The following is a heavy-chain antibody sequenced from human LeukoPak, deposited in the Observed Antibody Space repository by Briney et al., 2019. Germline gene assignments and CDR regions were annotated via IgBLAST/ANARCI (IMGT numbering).Heavy chain of an antibody. CDR1: GFTFSSYS. D-gene: IGHD3-3*01. CDR2: ISSSSSYI. V-gene: IGHV3-21*01. CDR3: ARWFWSGYYFDY. J-gene: IGHJ4*02. Sequence: PGGSLRLSCAASGFTFSSYSMNWVRQAPGKGLEWVSSISSSSSYIYYADSVKGRFTISRDNAKNSLYLQMNSLRAEDTAVYYCARWFWSGYYFDYWGQGTLVTVSS.